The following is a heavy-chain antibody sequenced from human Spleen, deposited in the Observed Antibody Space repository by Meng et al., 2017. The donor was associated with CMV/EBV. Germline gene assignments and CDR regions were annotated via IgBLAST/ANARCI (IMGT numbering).Heavy chain of an antibody. J-gene: IGHJ6*02. CDR2: ISWNSNSI. V-gene: IGHV3-9*01. CDR1: GFMFDDYV. Sequence: SLKISCAASGFMFDDYVMHWVRQAPGKGLEWVSSISWNSNSIDYADSVKGRFTISRDNAKNSLYLQMNSLRAEDTAVYYCARAPIVVVPFYGMDVWGQGTTVTVSS. D-gene: IGHD2-2*01. CDR3: ARAPIVVVPFYGMDV.